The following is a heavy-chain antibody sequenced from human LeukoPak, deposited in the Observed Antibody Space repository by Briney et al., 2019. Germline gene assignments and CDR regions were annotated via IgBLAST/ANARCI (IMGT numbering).Heavy chain of an antibody. D-gene: IGHD3-10*01. J-gene: IGHJ5*02. V-gene: IGHV3-30*18. Sequence: GGSLGLSCAASRVTLSPYGMHWVRQAPGKGLEWVAVISYEGGTQHYADSVKGRFIISRDNPRNTLYLQMNILRTEDTAVYYCAKEGTPQVSTWYDLWGQGTQVIASS. CDR1: RVTLSPYG. CDR2: ISYEGGTQ. CDR3: AKEGTPQVSTWYDL.